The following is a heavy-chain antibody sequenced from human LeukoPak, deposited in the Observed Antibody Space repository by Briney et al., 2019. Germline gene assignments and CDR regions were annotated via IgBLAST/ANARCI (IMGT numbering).Heavy chain of an antibody. J-gene: IGHJ4*02. CDR1: GASITSNSYY. D-gene: IGHD3-10*01. Sequence: SETLSLTCTVSGASITSNSYYWGWIRQPPGKGLEWIGEINHSGSTNYNPSLKSRVTISVDTSKNQFSLKLSSVTAADTAVYYCARHVGLWFGEFWDYWGQGTLVTVSS. CDR3: ARHVGLWFGEFWDY. CDR2: INHSGST. V-gene: IGHV4-39*01.